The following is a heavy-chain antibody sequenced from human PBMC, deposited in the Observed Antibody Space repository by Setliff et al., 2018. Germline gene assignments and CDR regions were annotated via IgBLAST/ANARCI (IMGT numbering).Heavy chain of an antibody. CDR1: GFIFSTYW. CDR2: IKQDGSDK. Sequence: HPGGSLRLSCAASGFIFSTYWMSWVRQAPGKGLEWVANIKQDGSDKYYVDSVKGRFTISRDNAKNSLYLQMNSLRAEDTAVYYCARSPGWIPWFDYWGQGILVTVSS. D-gene: IGHD5-18*01. V-gene: IGHV3-7*01. J-gene: IGHJ4*02. CDR3: ARSPGWIPWFDY.